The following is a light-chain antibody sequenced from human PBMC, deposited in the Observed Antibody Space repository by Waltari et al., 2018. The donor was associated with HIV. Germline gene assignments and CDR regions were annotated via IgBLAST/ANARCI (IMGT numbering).Light chain of an antibody. V-gene: IGKV1-9*01. CDR1: QGINSY. CDR3: QQLNSYPLT. J-gene: IGKJ4*01. CDR2: VAS. Sequence: DIHLTQSPPFLSASLGARVTISCRATQGINSYLAWYQQKPGKAPKLLIYVASTLRSGVPSRFSGSGSGTEFTLTISNLQPEDSATYYCQQLNSYPLTFGGGTKVETK.